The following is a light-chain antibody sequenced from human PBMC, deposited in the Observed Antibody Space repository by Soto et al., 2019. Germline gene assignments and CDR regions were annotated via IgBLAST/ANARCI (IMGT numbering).Light chain of an antibody. J-gene: IGKJ1*01. V-gene: IGKV4-1*01. CDR3: QQYYSTPPT. CDR2: WES. Sequence: DIVMTQSPDSLAVSLGERATINCKSSQSVLYSSNNKNYLAWYQQKPGQPPMLLIYWESTRESGVPDRFSGSGSGTDFTLTISSLQAEDVSFYYCQQYYSTPPTFGQGTKVEI. CDR1: QSVLYSSNNKNY.